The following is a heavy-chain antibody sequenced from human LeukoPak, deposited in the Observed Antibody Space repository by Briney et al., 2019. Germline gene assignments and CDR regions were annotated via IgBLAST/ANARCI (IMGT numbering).Heavy chain of an antibody. V-gene: IGHV1-69*05. CDR1: GGTFSSYA. Sequence: GASVKVSCKASGGTFSSYAISWVRQAPGQGLEWMGGIIPIFGTANYAQKLQGRVTMTTDTSTSTAYMELRSLRSDDTAVYYCARDLVRATIFGVVIPYGMDVWGQGTTVTVSS. CDR2: IIPIFGTA. D-gene: IGHD3-3*01. CDR3: ARDLVRATIFGVVIPYGMDV. J-gene: IGHJ6*02.